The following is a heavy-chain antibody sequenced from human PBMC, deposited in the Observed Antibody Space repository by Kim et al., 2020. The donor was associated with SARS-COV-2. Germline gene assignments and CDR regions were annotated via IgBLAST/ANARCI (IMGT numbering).Heavy chain of an antibody. CDR1: GGSISSYY. CDR3: ATTRVVPAARRYYYYGMDV. D-gene: IGHD2-2*01. Sequence: SETLSLTCTVSGGSISSYYWSWIRQPPGKGLEWIGYIYYSGSTNYNPSLKSRVTITVNTSKNQFSLKLSSVTAADTAVYYCATTRVVPAARRYYYYGMDVWGRGATVTVSS. V-gene: IGHV4-59*01. J-gene: IGHJ6*04. CDR2: IYYSGST.